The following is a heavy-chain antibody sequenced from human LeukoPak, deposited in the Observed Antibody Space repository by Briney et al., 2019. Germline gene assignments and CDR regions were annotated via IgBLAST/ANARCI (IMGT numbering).Heavy chain of an antibody. Sequence: GGSLRLSCAASGFTFSSYAMSWVRQAPGKGLEWVSAISGSGGSTYYADSVKGRFTISRDNSKNTLYLQMNSLRAEDTAVYYCAKAYSSSSSNPAYYFDYWGQGTLVTVSS. CDR1: GFTFSSYA. CDR2: ISGSGGST. CDR3: AKAYSSSSSNPAYYFDY. J-gene: IGHJ4*02. D-gene: IGHD6-6*01. V-gene: IGHV3-23*01.